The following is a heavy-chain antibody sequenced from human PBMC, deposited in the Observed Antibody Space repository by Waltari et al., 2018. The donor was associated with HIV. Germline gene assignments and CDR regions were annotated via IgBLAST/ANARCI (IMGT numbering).Heavy chain of an antibody. D-gene: IGHD3-10*01. J-gene: IGHJ1*01. CDR1: GSAFDKLA. CDR2: STASGSNE. Sequence: EAQLLESGGGLVQPGGSLRLSCVASGSAFDKLAMNWVRQAPGKGLEWVSTSTASGSNEYYADSVKGRFTISRDNSKRTLALQVNGLRADDTAVYYCASGEGFQYWGPGTLVTVSS. CDR3: ASGEGFQY. V-gene: IGHV3-23*01.